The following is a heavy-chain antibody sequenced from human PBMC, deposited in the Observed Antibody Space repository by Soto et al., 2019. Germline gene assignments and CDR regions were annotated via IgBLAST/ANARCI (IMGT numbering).Heavy chain of an antibody. Sequence: GGSLRLSCAASGFTFSSYCIHWVRQAPGKGLEWVAVISYDGSNKYYADSVKGRFTISRDNSKNTLYLQMNSLRAEDTAVYYCAKETITMVRTPPGYLGQRTLVTVSS. V-gene: IGHV3-30*18. CDR1: GFTFSSYC. CDR3: AKETITMVRTPPGY. CDR2: ISYDGSNK. D-gene: IGHD3-10*01. J-gene: IGHJ4*02.